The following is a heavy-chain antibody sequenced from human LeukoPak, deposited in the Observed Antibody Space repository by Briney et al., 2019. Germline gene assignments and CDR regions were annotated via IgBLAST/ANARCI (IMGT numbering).Heavy chain of an antibody. CDR3: ARMHYYDSGGSNWFDP. Sequence: PWASVKVSCKVSGYTLTELSMHWVRQATGQGLEWMGWMNPNSGDTGYAHKFQGRVTMTANTSINTAYMELSSLRSEDTAVYYCARMHYYDSGGSNWFDPWGQGTLVTVSS. J-gene: IGHJ5*02. D-gene: IGHD3-10*01. CDR2: MNPNSGDT. CDR1: GYTLTELS. V-gene: IGHV1-8*01.